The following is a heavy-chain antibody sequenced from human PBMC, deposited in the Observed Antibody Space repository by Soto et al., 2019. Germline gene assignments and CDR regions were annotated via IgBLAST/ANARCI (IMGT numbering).Heavy chain of an antibody. CDR1: GFTFSSYG. V-gene: IGHV3-33*08. CDR3: ARDAGFYYLDV. CDR2: IWFDGSKT. J-gene: IGHJ6*03. Sequence: QVQLVESGGGVVQPGTSLRLSCAPSGFTFSSYGMHWVRQAPGKGLELVAVIWFDGSKTYYADSVKGRFTISRDNSNNALYLQMNSLRADDTAVYYCARDAGFYYLDVWGKGTTVTVSS.